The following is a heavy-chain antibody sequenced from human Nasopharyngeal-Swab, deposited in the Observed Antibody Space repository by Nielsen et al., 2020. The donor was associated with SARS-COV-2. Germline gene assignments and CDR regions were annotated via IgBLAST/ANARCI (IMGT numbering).Heavy chain of an antibody. CDR2: ISSSGSTI. Sequence: LTCAAAGVTFSDYYMSWIRQAPGKGLEWVSYISSSGSTIYYADSVKGRFTISRDNAKNSLYLQMNSLRAEDTAVYYCAREDTDYYDSSGYFDYWGQGTLVTVSS. J-gene: IGHJ4*02. CDR3: AREDTDYYDSSGYFDY. CDR1: GVTFSDYY. D-gene: IGHD3-22*01. V-gene: IGHV3-11*01.